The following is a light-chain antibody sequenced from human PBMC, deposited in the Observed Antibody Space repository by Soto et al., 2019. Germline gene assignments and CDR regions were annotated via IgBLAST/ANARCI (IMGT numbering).Light chain of an antibody. V-gene: IGKV3-20*01. CDR3: QHYGSSSLT. J-gene: IGKJ3*01. CDR1: QSVSSSY. Sequence: EIVLTQSPGTLSLPPGERATLSCRASQSVSSSYLAWYQQKPGQAPRLLIYGASSRATGIPDRFSGSGSGTDFTLTISRLEPEDFAVFYCQHYGSSSLTFGPGTKVDI. CDR2: GAS.